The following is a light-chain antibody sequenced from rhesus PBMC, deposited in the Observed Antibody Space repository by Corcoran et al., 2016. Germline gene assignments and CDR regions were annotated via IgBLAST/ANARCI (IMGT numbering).Light chain of an antibody. V-gene: IGKV1-36*02. CDR3: LQAYNTPYI. CDR1: QVIGDY. Sequence: DIQMTQSPSSLSASVGDRVTINCRASQVIGDYLSWYQQKPGKPLKRLLYAASPLENGVPSRFSGSGSGTEFTPTLISLQPEDFATYYCLQAYNTPYIFGQGTKVYI. J-gene: IGKJ2*01. CDR2: AAS.